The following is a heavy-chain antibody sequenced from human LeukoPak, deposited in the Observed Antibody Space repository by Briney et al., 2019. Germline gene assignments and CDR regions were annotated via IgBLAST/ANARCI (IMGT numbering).Heavy chain of an antibody. CDR2: IWYDGSNK. CDR1: GFTFSSYG. J-gene: IGHJ4*02. V-gene: IGHV3-33*01. D-gene: IGHD2-21*02. CDR3: ARASYCGGDCYPGYFDY. Sequence: AGGSLRLSCAASGFTFSSYGMHWVRQAPGKGLEWVAAIWYDGSNKYYADSVKGRFTISRDNSKNTLYLQMNSLRAEDTAVYYCARASYCGGDCYPGYFDYWGQGTLVTVSS.